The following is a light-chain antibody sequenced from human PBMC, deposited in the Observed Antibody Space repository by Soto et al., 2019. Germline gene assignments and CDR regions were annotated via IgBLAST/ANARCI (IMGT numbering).Light chain of an antibody. CDR1: QSLLHSNGYNY. CDR2: LGS. J-gene: IGKJ1*01. Sequence: DIVMTQSPLSLPVTPGEPASISCRSSQSLLHSNGYNYLDWYLQKPGQSPQLLIYLGSNRSSGVPDRFSGSGSGTDFTLKISRVEAKDVGVYYCMQALQTPPWTFGQGTKVDIK. CDR3: MQALQTPPWT. V-gene: IGKV2-28*01.